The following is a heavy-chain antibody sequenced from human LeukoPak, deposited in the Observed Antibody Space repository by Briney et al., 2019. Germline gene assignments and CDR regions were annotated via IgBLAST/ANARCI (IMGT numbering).Heavy chain of an antibody. CDR2: ISAYNGNT. V-gene: IGHV1-18*01. J-gene: IGHJ3*02. D-gene: IGHD1-26*01. Sequence: APVKVSCKASGYTFTSYGISWVRQAPGQGLEWMGWISAYNGNTNYAQKLQGRVTMTTDTSTSTAYMELRSLRSDDTAVYYCARDRRVGARDAFDIWGQGTMVTVSS. CDR1: GYTFTSYG. CDR3: ARDRRVGARDAFDI.